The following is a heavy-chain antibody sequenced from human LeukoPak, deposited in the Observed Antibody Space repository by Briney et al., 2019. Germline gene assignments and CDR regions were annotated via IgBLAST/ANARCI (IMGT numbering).Heavy chain of an antibody. CDR1: GFTFSSCA. V-gene: IGHV3-23*01. Sequence: GGSLRLSCGASGFTFSSCAMTWVRQAPGKGLEWVSAISGSGDNTYYADSVKGRFTISRDNSKTTLNLQMNGLRAEDTAVYYCAKGIGLAVAGLHYWGQGTLVTVSS. D-gene: IGHD6-19*01. CDR3: AKGIGLAVAGLHY. J-gene: IGHJ4*02. CDR2: ISGSGDNT.